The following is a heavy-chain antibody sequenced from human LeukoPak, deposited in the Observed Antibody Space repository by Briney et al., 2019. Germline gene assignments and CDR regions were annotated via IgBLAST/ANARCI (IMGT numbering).Heavy chain of an antibody. CDR3: ARGRSSSRPNSPYYYGSGRYAFDI. V-gene: IGHV4-34*01. J-gene: IGHJ3*02. D-gene: IGHD3-10*01. CDR1: GGSFSGYY. Sequence: KSSETLSLTCAVYGGSFSGYYWSWIRQPPGKGLEWIGEINHSRSTNYNPSLKSRVTISVDTSKNQFSLKLSSVTAADTAVYYCARGRSSSRPNSPYYYGSGRYAFDIWGQGTMVTVSS. CDR2: INHSRST.